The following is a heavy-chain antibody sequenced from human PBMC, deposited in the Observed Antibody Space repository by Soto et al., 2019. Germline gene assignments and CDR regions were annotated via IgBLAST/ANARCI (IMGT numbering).Heavy chain of an antibody. D-gene: IGHD3-16*01. J-gene: IGHJ6*02. Sequence: SETLSLTCTVSGGSISSGDYHWSWIRQPPGKGLEWIGYIYYSGSTYYNPSLKSRVTISVDTSKNQFSLKLSSVTAADTAVYYCARDWGSRSYYYYYGMDVWGQGTTVTVSS. CDR2: IYYSGST. CDR1: GGSISSGDYH. CDR3: ARDWGSRSYYYYYGMDV. V-gene: IGHV4-30-4*01.